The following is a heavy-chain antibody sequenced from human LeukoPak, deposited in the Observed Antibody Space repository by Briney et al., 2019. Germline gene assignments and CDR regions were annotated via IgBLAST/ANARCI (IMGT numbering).Heavy chain of an antibody. V-gene: IGHV3-15*01. CDR2: IKSKTDGGTT. Sequence: GESLRLSRAASGFTFSNAWMSWVRQAPGKGLEWVGRIKSKTDGGTTDYAAPVKGRFTISRDDSKNTLYLQMNSLKTEDTAVYYCTTDWDYDFWSGSAGTDYWGQGTLVTVSS. J-gene: IGHJ4*02. CDR3: TTDWDYDFWSGSAGTDY. CDR1: GFTFSNAW. D-gene: IGHD3-3*01.